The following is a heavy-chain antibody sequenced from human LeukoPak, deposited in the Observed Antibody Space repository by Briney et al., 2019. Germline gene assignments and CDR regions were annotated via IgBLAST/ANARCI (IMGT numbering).Heavy chain of an antibody. CDR3: ARRRDSSDGKDFDY. V-gene: IGHV3-23*01. CDR1: GFTFSSYG. Sequence: PGRSLRLSCAASGFTFSSYGMHWVRQAPGKGLEWVSAISGSGGNTDCADSVKGRFTISRDNSKNTLYLQMISLRAEDTAVYYCARRRDSSDGKDFDYWGQGTLVTVSS. D-gene: IGHD3-22*01. J-gene: IGHJ4*02. CDR2: ISGSGGNT.